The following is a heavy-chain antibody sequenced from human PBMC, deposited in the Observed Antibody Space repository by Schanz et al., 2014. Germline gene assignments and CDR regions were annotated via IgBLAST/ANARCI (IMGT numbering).Heavy chain of an antibody. CDR1: GFTFSDHY. CDR2: ILYDGSNK. J-gene: IGHJ4*02. Sequence: VQLVESGGGMVQPGGSLRLSCAASGFTFSDHYMDWVRQAPGKGLEWVAVILYDGSNKYYADSVKGRFTISRDNSKNTLYLQMNSLRVEDTALYYCAREYSSYGTVYYWGQGTLVTVSS. CDR3: AREYSSYGTVYY. D-gene: IGHD5-12*01. V-gene: IGHV3-30*03.